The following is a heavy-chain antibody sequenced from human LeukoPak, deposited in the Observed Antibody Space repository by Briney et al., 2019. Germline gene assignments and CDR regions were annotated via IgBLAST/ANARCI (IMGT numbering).Heavy chain of an antibody. Sequence: GGSLRLSCAASGFTFSSYWITWVRQAPGEGLEWVANIKEDGSEKYYVDSVKGRFTISRDNAKNSVSVQMNSLRAEDTAAYYCARGPYCDSTSCQSFFDYWGQGALVTVSS. CDR2: IKEDGSEK. J-gene: IGHJ4*02. CDR1: GFTFSSYW. D-gene: IGHD2-2*01. CDR3: ARGPYCDSTSCQSFFDY. V-gene: IGHV3-7*01.